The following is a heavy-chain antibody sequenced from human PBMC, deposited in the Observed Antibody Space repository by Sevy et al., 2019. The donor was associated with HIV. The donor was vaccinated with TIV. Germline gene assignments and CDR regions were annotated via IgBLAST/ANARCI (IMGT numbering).Heavy chain of an antibody. V-gene: IGHV3-64*01. CDR2: ISSNGGST. CDR3: ARDPFSGSYGAFDI. D-gene: IGHD1-26*01. Sequence: GGSLRLSCAASGFTFSSYAMHWVRQAPGKGLEYVSAISSNGGSTYYANSVKGRFTISRDNSKNTLYLQMGSLRAEDMAVYYCARDPFSGSYGAFDIWGQVTMVTVSS. CDR1: GFTFSSYA. J-gene: IGHJ3*02.